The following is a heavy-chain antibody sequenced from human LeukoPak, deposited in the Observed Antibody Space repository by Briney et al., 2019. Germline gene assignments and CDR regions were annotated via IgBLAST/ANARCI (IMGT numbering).Heavy chain of an antibody. J-gene: IGHJ6*02. V-gene: IGHV4-59*01. D-gene: IGHD1-26*01. Sequence: SETLSLTCTVSGGSISSYYWSWIRQPPGKGLEWIGYIYYSGSTNYNPSLKSRVTISVDTSKNQFSLKLSSVTAADTAVYYCARGSPWELLTDYGMDVWGQGTTVTVSS. CDR2: IYYSGST. CDR1: GGSISSYY. CDR3: ARGSPWELLTDYGMDV.